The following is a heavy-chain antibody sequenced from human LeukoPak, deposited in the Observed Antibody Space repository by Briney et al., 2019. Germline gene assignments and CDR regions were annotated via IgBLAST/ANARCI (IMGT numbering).Heavy chain of an antibody. CDR3: AKDTGLLWFGDYYYMDV. Sequence: PGGSLRLSCAASGFTFSSYGMHWVRQAPGKGLEWVAFIRYDGSNKYYADSVKGRFTISRDNSKNTLYLQMNSLRAGDTAVYHCAKDTGLLWFGDYYYMDVWGKGTTVTISS. J-gene: IGHJ6*03. D-gene: IGHD3-10*01. CDR1: GFTFSSYG. CDR2: IRYDGSNK. V-gene: IGHV3-30*02.